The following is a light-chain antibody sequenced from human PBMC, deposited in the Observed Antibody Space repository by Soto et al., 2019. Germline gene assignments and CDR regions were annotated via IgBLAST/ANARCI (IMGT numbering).Light chain of an antibody. CDR3: QSYGSGPGANFV. V-gene: IGLV1-40*01. CDR1: SSNIGAGYD. J-gene: IGLJ1*01. Sequence: HSVLTQPPTETVAPAQSATTSSTRSSSNIGAGYDVHWYQQLPGKAPKLLIYGNDNRPSGVPERFSGSKSGTSASLAITGLRADDEADYCCQSYGSGPGANFVFGSGTKVTVL. CDR2: GND.